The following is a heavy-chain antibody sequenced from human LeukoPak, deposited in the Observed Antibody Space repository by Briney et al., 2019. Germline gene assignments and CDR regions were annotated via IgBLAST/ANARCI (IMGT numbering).Heavy chain of an antibody. D-gene: IGHD3-16*01. CDR3: ARDIWSNGLDV. CDR1: GFTFSSYW. CDR2: INSDGSST. Sequence: GGSLRLSCAASGFTFSSYWMYWVRQAPGKGLVWVSRINSDGSSTSYADSVKGRFTISRDNAKNTLYLQMNSLGAEDTAVYFCARDIWSNGLDVWGQGTTVTVSS. J-gene: IGHJ6*02. V-gene: IGHV3-74*01.